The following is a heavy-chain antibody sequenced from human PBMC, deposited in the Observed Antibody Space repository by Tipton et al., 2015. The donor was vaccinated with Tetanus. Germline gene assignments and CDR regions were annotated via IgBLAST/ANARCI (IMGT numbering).Heavy chain of an antibody. D-gene: IGHD4-11*01. V-gene: IGHV4-39*02. CDR3: ARDSNFYSYSYKGMDV. CDR1: GGSLRSSDYY. J-gene: IGHJ6*02. CDR2: VSYSGRT. Sequence: TLSLTCIVSGGSLRSSDYYGAWVRQSPVKGLEWIGSVSYSGRTYYNPSLKSRVTMSVDTSKKDFSVRLTSVTAADTAVYYCARDSNFYSYSYKGMDVWGQGTTVTVSS.